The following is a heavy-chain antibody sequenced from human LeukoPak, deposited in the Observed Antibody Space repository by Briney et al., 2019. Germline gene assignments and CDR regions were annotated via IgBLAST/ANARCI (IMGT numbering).Heavy chain of an antibody. V-gene: IGHV3-30-3*01. Sequence: GGSLRLSCAASGFTFSSYAMHWVRQAPGKGLEWVAVISYDGSNKYYADSVKGRFTISRDNSKNTLYLQMNSLRAEDTAVYYCARLALDYWGQGTLVTVSS. CDR1: GFTFSSYA. CDR2: ISYDGSNK. D-gene: IGHD3-3*02. CDR3: ARLALDY. J-gene: IGHJ4*02.